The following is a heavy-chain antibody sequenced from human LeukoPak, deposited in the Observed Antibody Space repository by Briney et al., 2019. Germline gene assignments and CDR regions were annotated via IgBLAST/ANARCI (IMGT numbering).Heavy chain of an antibody. D-gene: IGHD5-18*01. CDR3: ATTSRNVDTAMVAFDY. CDR2: IYYSGST. V-gene: IGHV4-59*08. CDR1: GGSISSYY. J-gene: IGHJ4*02. Sequence: SETLSLTCTVSGGSISSYYWSWIRQPPGKGLEWIGYIYYSGSTNYNPSLKSRVTISVDTSKNQFSLKLSSVTAADTAVYYCATTSRNVDTAMVAFDYWGQGTLVTVSS.